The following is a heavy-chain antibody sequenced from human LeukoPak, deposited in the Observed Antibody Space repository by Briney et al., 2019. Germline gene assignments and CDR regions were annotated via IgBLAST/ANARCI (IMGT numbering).Heavy chain of an antibody. CDR3: ARGPEYYYYMDV. J-gene: IGHJ6*03. V-gene: IGHV3-48*03. CDR2: ISSSGSTI. CDR1: GFTFSSYE. Sequence: GGSLRLSCAASGFTFSSYEMHWVRQAPGKGLEWVSYISSSGSTIYYADSVKGRFTISRDNAKNSLYLQMNSLRAEDTAVYYCARGPEYYYYMDVWGKGTTVTVSS.